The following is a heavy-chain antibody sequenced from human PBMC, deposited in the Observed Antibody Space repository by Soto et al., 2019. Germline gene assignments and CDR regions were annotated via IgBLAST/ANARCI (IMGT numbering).Heavy chain of an antibody. J-gene: IGHJ6*02. CDR3: ARECTTTVTTGSGMCYYYGMDV. Sequence: ASVKVSCKASGYTFTSYYMHWVRQAPGQGLEWMGIINPSGGSTSYAQKFQDRVTMTRDTSTSTVYMELSSLRSEDTAVYYCARECTTTVTTGSGMCYYYGMDVWGQGTTVTVSS. CDR1: GYTFTSYY. V-gene: IGHV1-46*01. CDR2: INPSGGST. D-gene: IGHD4-17*01.